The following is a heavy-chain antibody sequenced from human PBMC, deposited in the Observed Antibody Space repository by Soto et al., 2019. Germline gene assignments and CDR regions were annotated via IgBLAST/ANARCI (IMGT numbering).Heavy chain of an antibody. CDR1: GFPFSSYA. CDR3: AKDRSNVVVPAAPDV. D-gene: IGHD2-2*01. Sequence: LRLSCSASGFPFSSYAMSSVCPAPRKGLEWVSAISGSGGSTYYADSVKVRFTISRDNSKNTLYLQMNSLRAEDTAVYYCAKDRSNVVVPAAPDVWGQGTTVTVSS. J-gene: IGHJ6*02. CDR2: ISGSGGST. V-gene: IGHV3-23*01.